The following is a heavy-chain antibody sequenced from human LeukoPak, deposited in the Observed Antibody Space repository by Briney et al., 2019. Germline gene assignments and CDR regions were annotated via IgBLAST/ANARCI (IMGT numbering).Heavy chain of an antibody. CDR2: IYHSGST. D-gene: IGHD3-10*01. J-gene: IGHJ4*02. V-gene: IGHV4-31*01. CDR1: NGSISSVGYY. CDR3: ARTTSRTRVFDY. Sequence: SQTLSLTCTVSNGSISSVGYYWSWIRQNPGKGLEFIGYIYHSGSTYYNPSLKRPITISMDTSENQFSLRLTAVTAADSAIYYCARTTSRTRVFDYWGQGTLVTVSS.